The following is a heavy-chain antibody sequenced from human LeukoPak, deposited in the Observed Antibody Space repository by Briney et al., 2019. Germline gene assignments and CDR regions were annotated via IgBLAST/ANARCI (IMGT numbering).Heavy chain of an antibody. J-gene: IGHJ4*02. CDR2: IYYSGST. D-gene: IGHD3-9*01. V-gene: IGHV4-39*07. Sequence: SETLSLTCTVSGGSISTSNYFWGWIRQPPGKGLEWIGTIYYSGSTYYNPSLKSRVTISVDSSKNQFSLRLSSVTAADTAVYYCAKDEYYDILTGTAGYWGQGTLVTVSS. CDR1: GGSISTSNYF. CDR3: AKDEYYDILTGTAGY.